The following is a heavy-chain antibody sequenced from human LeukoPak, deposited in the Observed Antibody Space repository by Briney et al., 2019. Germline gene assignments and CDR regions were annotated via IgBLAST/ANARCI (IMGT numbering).Heavy chain of an antibody. CDR3: AILSLEVRGRHNGRDSSSWYGVHYMDV. J-gene: IGHJ6*03. CDR1: GYIFTGYY. D-gene: IGHD6-13*01. Sequence: GASVTVSCKASGYIFTGYYMHWVRQAPGQGLEWMGWINPNSGGTNYAQKLQGRVTLTRDTSISTAYMELSRLRSDDTAVYYCAILSLEVRGRHNGRDSSSWYGVHYMDVWGKGTTVTVSS. CDR2: INPNSGGT. V-gene: IGHV1-2*02.